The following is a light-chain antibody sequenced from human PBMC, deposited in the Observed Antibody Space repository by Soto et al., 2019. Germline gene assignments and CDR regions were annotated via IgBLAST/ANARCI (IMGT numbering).Light chain of an antibody. V-gene: IGKV3-20*01. Sequence: EIVLTQSLGILSLSPGERATLSCRASPSVSSRYLAWYQQKPGQAPRLLISGASPRATGFPDRFSGSGSGADFTLTISRLEPEDFAVYYCQQYGNSRWTFGQGTKVDIK. CDR3: QQYGNSRWT. J-gene: IGKJ1*01. CDR1: PSVSSRY. CDR2: GAS.